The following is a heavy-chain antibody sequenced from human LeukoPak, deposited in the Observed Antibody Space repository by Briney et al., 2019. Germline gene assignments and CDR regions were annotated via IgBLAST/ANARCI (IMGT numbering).Heavy chain of an antibody. CDR2: ISDSGGST. V-gene: IGHV3-23*01. CDR3: AKRGVVIRVILVGFHKEAYYFDS. Sequence: QPGGSLRLSCAVSGITLNNYGMSWLPQAPGKGLEWVAGISDSGGSTNYADSVKGRFTISRDNPKNTLYLQMNSLRAEDTAVYFCAKRGVVIRVILVGFHKEAYYFDSWGQGALVTVSS. J-gene: IGHJ4*02. D-gene: IGHD3-22*01. CDR1: GITLNNYG.